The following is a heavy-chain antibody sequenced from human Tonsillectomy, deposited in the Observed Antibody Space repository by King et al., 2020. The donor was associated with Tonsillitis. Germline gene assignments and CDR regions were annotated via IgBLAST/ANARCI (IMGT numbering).Heavy chain of an antibody. CDR3: ACDVLHSYDSSGYYYGGFDF. J-gene: IGHJ4*02. CDR2: IDWDDDK. V-gene: IGHV2-70*04. D-gene: IGHD3-22*01. Sequence: TLKESGPALVKPTQTLTLTCTFSGFSLSTSEIRVSWIRQPPGKALEWLARIDWDDDKFYSTSLKTRLTISKGTSKNQVVLTITNMDPVDTATYYLACDVLHSYDSSGYYYGGFDFWGQGTLVTVSS. CDR1: GFSLSTSEIR.